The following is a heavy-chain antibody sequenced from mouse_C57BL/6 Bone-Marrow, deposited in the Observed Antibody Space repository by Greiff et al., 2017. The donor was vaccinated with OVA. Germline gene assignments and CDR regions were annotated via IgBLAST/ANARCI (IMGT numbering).Heavy chain of an antibody. Sequence: EVQLQQSGPVLVKPGASVKMSCKASGYTFTDYYMNWVKQSHGKSLEWIGVINPYNGGTSYNQKFKGKATLTVDKSSSTAYMELNSLTSEDSAVYYCARYGSSYSYYFDYWGQGTTLTVSS. CDR3: ARYGSSYSYYFDY. CDR1: GYTFTDYY. V-gene: IGHV1-19*01. J-gene: IGHJ2*01. D-gene: IGHD1-1*01. CDR2: INPYNGGT.